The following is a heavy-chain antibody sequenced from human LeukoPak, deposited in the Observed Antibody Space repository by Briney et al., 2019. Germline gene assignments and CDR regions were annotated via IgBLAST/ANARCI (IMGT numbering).Heavy chain of an antibody. CDR1: GGSFSGYY. J-gene: IGHJ4*02. Sequence: PSETLSLTRAVYGGSFSGYYWSWIRQPPGKGLEWIGELNHSGSANYNPSLKSRVSMSVDTSKNQFSPKLRSVTAADTAVYNCARGKEYIDYWGQGTLVTVSS. V-gene: IGHV4-34*01. D-gene: IGHD6-6*01. CDR3: ARGKEYIDY. CDR2: LNHSGSA.